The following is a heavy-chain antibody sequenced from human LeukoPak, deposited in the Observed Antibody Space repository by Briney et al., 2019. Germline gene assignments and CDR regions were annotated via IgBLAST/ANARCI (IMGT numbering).Heavy chain of an antibody. CDR2: IYYSGST. D-gene: IGHD6-25*01. CDR3: ARDFSAAGAFDY. CDR1: GGSISSYY. Sequence: AETLSLTCTVSGGSISSYYWIWIRQPPGKGLEWIGYIYYSGSTNYNPSLKSRVTISVDTSKNQFSLKLSSVTAADTAVYYCARDFSAAGAFDYWGQGTLVTVSS. J-gene: IGHJ4*02. V-gene: IGHV4-59*01.